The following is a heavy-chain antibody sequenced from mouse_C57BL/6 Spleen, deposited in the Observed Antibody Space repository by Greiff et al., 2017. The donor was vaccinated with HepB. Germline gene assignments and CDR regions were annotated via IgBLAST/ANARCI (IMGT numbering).Heavy chain of an antibody. V-gene: IGHV5-4*03. CDR1: GFTFSSYA. D-gene: IGHD2-4*01. J-gene: IGHJ3*01. Sequence: DVKLVESGGGLVKPGGSLKLSCAASGFTFSSYAMSWVRQTPEKRLEWVATISDGGSYTYYPENVKGRFTISRDNAKNNLYLQMSHLKSEDTAMYYCARYLYYDYDGAWFAYWGQGTLVTVSA. CDR2: ISDGGSYT. CDR3: ARYLYYDYDGAWFAY.